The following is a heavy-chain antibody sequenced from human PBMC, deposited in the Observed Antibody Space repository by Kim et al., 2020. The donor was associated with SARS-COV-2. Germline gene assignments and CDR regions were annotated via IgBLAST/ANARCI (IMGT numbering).Heavy chain of an antibody. V-gene: IGHV3-9*01. CDR3: AKGPVTNYYDSSGYIFDY. J-gene: IGHJ4*02. D-gene: IGHD3-22*01. Sequence: TGRFTISRDNAKNSLYLQMNSLRAEDTALYYCAKGPVTNYYDSSGYIFDYWGQGTLVTVSS.